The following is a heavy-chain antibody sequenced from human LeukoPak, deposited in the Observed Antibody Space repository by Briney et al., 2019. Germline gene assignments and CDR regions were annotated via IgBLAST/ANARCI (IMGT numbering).Heavy chain of an antibody. Sequence: SETLSLTCAVYGGSFSGYYWSWIRQPPGKGLEWIGEINHSGSTNYNPSLKSRVTISVDTSKNQFSLKLSSVTAADTAGYYGARGTTHTYYYGSGSYYNAWGQGTLVTVSS. J-gene: IGHJ5*02. V-gene: IGHV4-34*01. CDR2: INHSGST. CDR3: ARGTTHTYYYGSGSYYNA. CDR1: GGSFSGYY. D-gene: IGHD3-10*01.